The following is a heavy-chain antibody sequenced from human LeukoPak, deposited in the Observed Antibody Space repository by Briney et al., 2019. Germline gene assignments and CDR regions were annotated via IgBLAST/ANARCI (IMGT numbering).Heavy chain of an antibody. Sequence: QPGGSLRLSCVASGFTFSSYWMSWVRQAPGKGLEWVANIKPDGSGEFYVDSVKGRFTISRDNAKNSVYLQMNSLRVEETAVYYCARGGSDYWGQGTLVTVSS. J-gene: IGHJ4*02. CDR2: IKPDGSGE. D-gene: IGHD2-15*01. CDR3: ARGGSDY. V-gene: IGHV3-7*01. CDR1: GFTFSSYW.